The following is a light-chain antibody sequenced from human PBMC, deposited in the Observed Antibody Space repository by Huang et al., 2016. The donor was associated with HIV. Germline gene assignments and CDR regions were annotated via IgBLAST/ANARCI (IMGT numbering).Light chain of an antibody. CDR2: GAS. CDR1: QSVSRN. Sequence: DIVMTQSPATLSVSPGEGATLSCRASQSVSRNLAWYQQTPGQAPRLLIYGASTRATGIPARFSGSGSGTEFTLTISSLQSEDFAVYFCQQYNDWPPYTFGQGTKVDIK. J-gene: IGKJ2*01. V-gene: IGKV3-15*01. CDR3: QQYNDWPPYT.